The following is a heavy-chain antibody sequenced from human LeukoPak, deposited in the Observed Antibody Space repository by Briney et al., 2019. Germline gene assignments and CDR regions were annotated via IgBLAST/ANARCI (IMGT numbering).Heavy chain of an antibody. D-gene: IGHD3-16*01. CDR3: ARQVEKNYGDWFDP. V-gene: IGHV4-39*01. J-gene: IGHJ5*02. CDR2: VYYLGST. Sequence: SETLSPTCTVSGGSVSSNTHHWGWIRQPPGKGLEWIGSVYYLGSTYYNPSLKSRVTISVDTSKNHLSLKVRSVTAADTAVYYYARQVEKNYGDWFDPWGQGTLVTVSS. CDR1: GGSVSSNTHH.